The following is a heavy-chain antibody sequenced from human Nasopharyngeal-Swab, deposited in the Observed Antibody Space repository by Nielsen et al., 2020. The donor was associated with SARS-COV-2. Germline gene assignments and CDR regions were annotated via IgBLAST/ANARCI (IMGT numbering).Heavy chain of an antibody. CDR2: ISVHNGRT. Sequence: ASVKVSCKTSGYIFTGYGLSWVRQAPGQGLEWMGWISVHNGRTNYAQKFQGRVTVTTDTSTYTAYMELRSLRSGDTAVYYCARDSSTSWYYAFDIWGQGTMVTVSS. V-gene: IGHV1-18*01. D-gene: IGHD2-2*01. CDR1: GYIFTGYG. J-gene: IGHJ3*02. CDR3: ARDSSTSWYYAFDI.